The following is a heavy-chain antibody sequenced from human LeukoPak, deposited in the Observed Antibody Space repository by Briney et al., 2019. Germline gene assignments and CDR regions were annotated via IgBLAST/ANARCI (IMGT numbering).Heavy chain of an antibody. CDR2: IYYSGST. CDR3: ARRESHSYATNWYFDL. J-gene: IGHJ2*01. CDR1: GGSISSSSYY. D-gene: IGHD5-18*01. V-gene: IGHV4-39*01. Sequence: SETLSLTCTVSGGSISSSSYYWGWIRQPPGKGLEWIGSIYYSGSTYYNPSLKSRVAISVDTSNNQFSLKVISLTAADTAVYYCARRESHSYATNWYFDLWGRGTLVTVSS.